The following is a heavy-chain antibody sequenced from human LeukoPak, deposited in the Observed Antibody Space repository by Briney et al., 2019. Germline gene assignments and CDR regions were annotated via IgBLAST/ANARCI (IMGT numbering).Heavy chain of an antibody. Sequence: PGGSLRLSCAASGFTFSSYAMSWVRQAPGKGLEWVSAISGSGGSTYYADSVKGRFTISRDNSKNTLYLQMNSLRAEDTAVYYCAKALSYRGYCSSTSCYGPFDYWGQGTLVTVPS. CDR2: ISGSGGST. J-gene: IGHJ4*02. CDR3: AKALSYRGYCSSTSCYGPFDY. V-gene: IGHV3-23*01. CDR1: GFTFSSYA. D-gene: IGHD2-2*01.